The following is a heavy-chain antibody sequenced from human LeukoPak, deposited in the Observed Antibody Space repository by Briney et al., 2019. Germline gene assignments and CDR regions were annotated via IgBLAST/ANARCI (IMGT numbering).Heavy chain of an antibody. Sequence: PGGSLRLSCAASGFSISNYWMSWVRQAPGKGLEWVANIKDDESDKYYVDSVKGRFTISRDNAKNSLYLQMNSLRVEDTAVYYCARDQSSRPLGYWGQGTLVTVFS. D-gene: IGHD3-16*01. V-gene: IGHV3-7*01. J-gene: IGHJ4*02. CDR2: IKDDESDK. CDR3: ARDQSSRPLGY. CDR1: GFSISNYW.